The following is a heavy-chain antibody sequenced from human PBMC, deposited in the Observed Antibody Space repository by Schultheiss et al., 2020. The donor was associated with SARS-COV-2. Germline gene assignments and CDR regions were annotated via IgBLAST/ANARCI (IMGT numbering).Heavy chain of an antibody. Sequence: SQTLSLTCTVSGGSISSYYWSWIRQPAGKGLEWIGRIYTSGSTNYNPSLKSRVTMSVDTSKNQFSLKLSSVTAADTAVYYCVRGGAARPFDYWGQGTLVTVSS. D-gene: IGHD6-6*01. V-gene: IGHV4-4*07. CDR3: VRGGAARPFDY. CDR1: GGSISSYY. CDR2: IYTSGST. J-gene: IGHJ4*02.